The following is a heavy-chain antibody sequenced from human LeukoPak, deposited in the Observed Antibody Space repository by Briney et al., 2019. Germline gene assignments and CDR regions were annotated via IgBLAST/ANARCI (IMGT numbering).Heavy chain of an antibody. Sequence: SLRLSCAASGFTFDDYAMHWVRQAPGKGLEWVSGISWNSGSIGYADSVKGRFTISRDNAKNSLYLQMNSLRAEDTALYCCAKDISGYGDYWFDPWGQGTLVTVSS. CDR3: AKDISGYGDYWFDP. CDR1: GFTFDDYA. D-gene: IGHD4-17*01. J-gene: IGHJ5*02. V-gene: IGHV3-9*01. CDR2: ISWNSGSI.